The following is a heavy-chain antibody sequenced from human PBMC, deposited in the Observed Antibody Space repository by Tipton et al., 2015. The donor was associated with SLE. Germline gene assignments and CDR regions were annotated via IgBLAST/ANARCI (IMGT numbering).Heavy chain of an antibody. CDR1: GYTFTSYG. J-gene: IGHJ3*02. D-gene: IGHD3-9*01. V-gene: IGHV1-18*01. CDR3: TSSRIRDVDWLVPDAFDI. CDR2: ISAYNGNT. Sequence: QSGPEVKKPGASVKVSCKASGYTFTSYGISWVRQAPGQGLEWMGWISAYNGNTNYAQKLQGRVTMTTDTSTSTAYMELRCLRSDDRAVYYCTSSRIRDVDWLVPDAFDIWGQGTLVTGSS.